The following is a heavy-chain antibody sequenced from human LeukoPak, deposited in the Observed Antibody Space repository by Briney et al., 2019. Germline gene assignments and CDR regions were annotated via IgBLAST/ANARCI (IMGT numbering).Heavy chain of an antibody. CDR2: GYYSGSA. CDR3: ARLGGYAMYNWFDP. J-gene: IGHJ5*02. Sequence: SETLSLTCTVSGDSFSSYYWSWIRQPPGKGLEWIGYGYYSGSANYNPSLKSRVTISVDTSKNQFSLKLSSVTAADTAVYYCARLGGYAMYNWFDPWGQGTLVTVSS. V-gene: IGHV4-59*01. CDR1: GDSFSSYY. D-gene: IGHD5-12*01.